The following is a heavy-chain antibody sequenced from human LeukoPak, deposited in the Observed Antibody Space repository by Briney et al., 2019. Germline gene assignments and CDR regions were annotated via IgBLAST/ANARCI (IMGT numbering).Heavy chain of an antibody. Sequence: PGGSLRLSCAASGFTFSNYAIIWVRQAPGKGLEWVSAISSSGGSTYYADSVKGRFTISRDNSKNTLYLQMNSLRAEDTAVYYCAREINYYDSSGYSRGGFDYWGQGTLVTVSS. CDR3: AREINYYDSSGYSRGGFDY. D-gene: IGHD3-22*01. J-gene: IGHJ4*02. CDR2: ISSSGGST. V-gene: IGHV3-23*01. CDR1: GFTFSNYA.